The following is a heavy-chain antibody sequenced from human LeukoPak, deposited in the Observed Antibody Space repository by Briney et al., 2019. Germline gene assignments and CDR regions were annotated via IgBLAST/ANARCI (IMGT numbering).Heavy chain of an antibody. CDR1: GCTFSSYE. CDR3: AREHDSGDLYFDY. Sequence: GGSLRLSCAASGCTFSSYEMNWGRQAPGKGLGWVSYISSSGSTRYYADSVKGRFTISRDNAKNSLYLQMNSLRAEDPAVYYCAREHDSGDLYFDYWRQGTLLTVSS. D-gene: IGHD4-17*01. V-gene: IGHV3-48*03. CDR2: ISSSGSTR. J-gene: IGHJ4*02.